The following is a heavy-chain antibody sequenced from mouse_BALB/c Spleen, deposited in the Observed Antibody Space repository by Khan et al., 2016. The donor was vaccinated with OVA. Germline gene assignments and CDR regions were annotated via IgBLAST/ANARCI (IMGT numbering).Heavy chain of an antibody. CDR3: VRFYGGY. CDR1: GYTFKDYV. J-gene: IGHJ2*01. Sequence: LVESGPELKKPGETVKISCKASGYTFKDYVMNWVKQSPGEGLKWMGWMNTNTGEPTYADDFEGRFAFSLETSARTAYLQISSLKYEYTATYFFVRFYGGYWGHGTTLTVSS. CDR2: MNTNTGEP. D-gene: IGHD1-1*01. V-gene: IGHV9-3-1*01.